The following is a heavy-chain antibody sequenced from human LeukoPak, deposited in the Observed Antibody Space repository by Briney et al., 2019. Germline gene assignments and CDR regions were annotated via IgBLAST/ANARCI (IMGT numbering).Heavy chain of an antibody. CDR2: IYYSGST. D-gene: IGHD6-13*01. J-gene: IGHJ4*02. V-gene: IGHV4-38-2*01. Sequence: SETLSLTCAVSGYSISSGYYWGWIRPPPGKGLEWIGSIYYSGSTYYNPSLKSRVTISVDTSKNQFSLKLSSVTAADTAVYYCARHYGAAAGIPPFDYWGQGTLVTVSS. CDR3: ARHYGAAAGIPPFDY. CDR1: GYSISSGYY.